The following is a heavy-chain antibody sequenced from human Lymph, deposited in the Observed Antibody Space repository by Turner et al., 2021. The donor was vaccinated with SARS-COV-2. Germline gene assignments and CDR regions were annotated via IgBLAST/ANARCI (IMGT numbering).Heavy chain of an antibody. Sequence: QVQLVESGGGLVQPGRSLRLSCAASGFTFRTYGMHWVRQAPGKGLEWVAVISYAGSNKYYADSGKGRFTISRDNSKNTLYLQMNSLRAEDTAVYYCAKMGGVYCSGGNCYSGRLDYWGQGTLVTVSS. D-gene: IGHD2-15*01. V-gene: IGHV3-30*18. J-gene: IGHJ4*02. CDR3: AKMGGVYCSGGNCYSGRLDY. CDR2: ISYAGSNK. CDR1: GFTFRTYG.